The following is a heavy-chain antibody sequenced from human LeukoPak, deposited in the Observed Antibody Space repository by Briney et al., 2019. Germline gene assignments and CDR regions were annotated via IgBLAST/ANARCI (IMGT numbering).Heavy chain of an antibody. CDR1: GGSISSYY. CDR2: IYYSGST. Sequence: SETLSLTCTVSGGSISSYYWSWIRQPPGKGLEWIGYIYYSGSTYYNPSLKSRVTISVDTSKNQFSLKLSSVTAADTAVYYCAREGSEGRYCSGGSCYTPYYYYYMDVWGKGTTVTISS. D-gene: IGHD2-15*01. J-gene: IGHJ6*03. V-gene: IGHV4-59*01. CDR3: AREGSEGRYCSGGSCYTPYYYYYMDV.